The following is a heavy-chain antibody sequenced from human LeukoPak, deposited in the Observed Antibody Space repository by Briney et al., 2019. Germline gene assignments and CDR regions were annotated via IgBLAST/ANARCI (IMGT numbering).Heavy chain of an antibody. CDR2: IKQDGSEK. J-gene: IGHJ5*02. CDR3: ARDRLITLAAAHNWFDP. V-gene: IGHV3-7*01. D-gene: IGHD6-13*01. Sequence: GGSLRLSCAASGFTFSSYWMSWVRQARGKGLEGVANIKQDGSEKYYVDSVKGRFTISRDNAKNSLYLQMNSLRAEDTAVYYCARDRLITLAAAHNWFDPWGQGTLVTVSS. CDR1: GFTFSSYW.